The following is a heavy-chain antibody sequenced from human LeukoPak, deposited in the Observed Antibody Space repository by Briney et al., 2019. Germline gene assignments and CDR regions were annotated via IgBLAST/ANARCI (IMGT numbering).Heavy chain of an antibody. Sequence: PSETLSPTCTVSGGSVSSSTNYWGWIRQPPGKGLEWIGTIYYSGSTYYNPSLKSRVSLSVDTSKNQFSLKLSSVTAADTAVYYCARVTGYMIEDYFDYWGQGTLVTVSS. CDR3: ARVTGYMIEDYFDY. J-gene: IGHJ4*02. D-gene: IGHD3-22*01. V-gene: IGHV4-39*07. CDR2: IYYSGST. CDR1: GGSVSSSTNY.